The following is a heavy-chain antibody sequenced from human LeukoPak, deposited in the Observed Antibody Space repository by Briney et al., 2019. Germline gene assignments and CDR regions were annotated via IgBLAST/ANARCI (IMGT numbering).Heavy chain of an antibody. V-gene: IGHV3-21*01. CDR3: ARVITIFGVVMDM. J-gene: IGHJ4*02. CDR2: ISSSSSYI. Sequence: GGSLRLSCAASGFTFSSYSMNWVRQAPGKGLEWVSSISSSSSYIYYADEVKGRFTISRDNAKNSLYLQMNSLRAEDTAVYYCARVITIFGVVMDMWGQGTLVTVSS. D-gene: IGHD3-3*01. CDR1: GFTFSSYS.